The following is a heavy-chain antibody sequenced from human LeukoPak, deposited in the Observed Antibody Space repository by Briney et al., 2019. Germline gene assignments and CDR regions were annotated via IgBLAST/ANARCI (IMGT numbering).Heavy chain of an antibody. CDR2: ISGSGGST. D-gene: IGHD3-3*01. CDR1: GFTFSSYA. J-gene: IGHJ6*04. V-gene: IGHV3-23*01. CDR3: AKGGRLRFLEWLLLDV. Sequence: GGSLRLSCAASGFTFSSYAMSWVRQAPGKGLEWVSAISGSGGSTYYADSVKGRFTISRDNSKNTLYLQMNSLRAEDTAVYYCAKGGRLRFLEWLLLDVWGKGTTVTVPS.